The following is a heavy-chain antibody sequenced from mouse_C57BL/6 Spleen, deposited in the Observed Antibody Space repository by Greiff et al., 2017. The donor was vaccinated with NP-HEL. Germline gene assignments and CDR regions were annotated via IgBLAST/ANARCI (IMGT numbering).Heavy chain of an antibody. D-gene: IGHD3-1*01. V-gene: IGHV1-82*01. CDR1: GYAFSSSW. Sequence: QVQLQQSGPELVKPGASVKISCKASGYAFSSSWMNWVKQRPGKGLEWIGRIYPGDGDTNYNGKFKGKATLTADKSSSTAYMQLSSLTSEDSAVYFCARQGDVGDYFDYWGQGTTLTVSS. CDR2: IYPGDGDT. CDR3: ARQGDVGDYFDY. J-gene: IGHJ2*01.